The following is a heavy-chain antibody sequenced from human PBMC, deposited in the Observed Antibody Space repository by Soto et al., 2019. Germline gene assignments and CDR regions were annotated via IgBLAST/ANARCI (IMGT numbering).Heavy chain of an antibody. CDR2: FDPEDGET. Sequence: ASVKVSCKVSGYTLTELSMHWVRQAPGKGLEWMGGFDPEDGETIYAQKFQGRVTMTEDTSTDTAYMELSSLRSEDTAVYYCATGPRGFWNFDYWGQGTLVTVSS. CDR3: ATGPRGFWNFDY. V-gene: IGHV1-24*01. D-gene: IGHD3-3*01. CDR1: GYTLTELS. J-gene: IGHJ4*02.